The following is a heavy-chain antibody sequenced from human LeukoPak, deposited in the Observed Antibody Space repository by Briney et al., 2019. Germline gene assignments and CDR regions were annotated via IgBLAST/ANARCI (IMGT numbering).Heavy chain of an antibody. CDR2: ISSSSSYI. Sequence: PGGSLRLSCAGSGFTFSIYSTNWVRQAPGKGLEWVSSISSSSSYIYYADSVKGRFTISRDNAKKSLYLQMDSLRAQDTAVYYCARDWVFWGQGTLVIVSS. CDR1: GFTFSIYS. J-gene: IGHJ1*01. CDR3: ARDWVF. D-gene: IGHD3-16*01. V-gene: IGHV3-21*01.